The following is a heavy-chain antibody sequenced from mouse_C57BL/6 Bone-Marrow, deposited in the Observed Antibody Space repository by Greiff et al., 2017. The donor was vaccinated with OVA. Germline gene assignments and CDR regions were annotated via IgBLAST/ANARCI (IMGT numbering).Heavy chain of an antibody. D-gene: IGHD3-2*02. J-gene: IGHJ3*01. CDR3: ARHSSGLFAY. V-gene: IGHV5-6*01. CDR1: GFTFSSYG. CDR2: ISSGGSYT. Sequence: EVQGVESGGDLVKPGGSLKLSCAASGFTFSSYGMSWVRQTPDKRLEWVATISSGGSYTYYPDSVKGRFTISRDNAKNTLYLQMSSLKSEDTAMYYCARHSSGLFAYWGQGTLVTVSA.